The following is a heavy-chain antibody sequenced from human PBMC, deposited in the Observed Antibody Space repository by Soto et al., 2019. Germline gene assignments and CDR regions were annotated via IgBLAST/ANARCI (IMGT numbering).Heavy chain of an antibody. CDR1: GFTFSNAW. J-gene: IGHJ3*02. Sequence: GGSLRLSCAASGFTFSNAWMSWVHQAPGKGLEWVGRIKSKTDGGTTDYAAPVKGRFTISRDDSKNTLYLQMNSLKTEDTAVYYCTTPPYCSSTSCYDAFDIWGQGTMVTVSS. V-gene: IGHV3-15*01. CDR3: TTPPYCSSTSCYDAFDI. D-gene: IGHD2-2*01. CDR2: IKSKTDGGTT.